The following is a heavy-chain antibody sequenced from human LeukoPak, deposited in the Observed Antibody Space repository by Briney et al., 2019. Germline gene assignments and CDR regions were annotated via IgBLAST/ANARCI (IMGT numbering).Heavy chain of an antibody. CDR1: GFTFSSYW. CDR2: IKQDANEK. V-gene: IGHV3-7*01. Sequence: GGSLRLSCAVSGFTFSSYWMSWVRQAPGKGLEWVANIKQDANEKYYVDSVKGRFTISRDNTKNSLYLQMNSLRAEDTAVYYCARIKAQYYHDRSGYYIDYWGQGTLVTVSS. D-gene: IGHD3-22*01. CDR3: ARIKAQYYHDRSGYYIDY. J-gene: IGHJ4*02.